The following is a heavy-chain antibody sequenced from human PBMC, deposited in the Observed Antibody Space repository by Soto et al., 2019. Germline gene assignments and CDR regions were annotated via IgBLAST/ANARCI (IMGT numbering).Heavy chain of an antibody. J-gene: IGHJ6*02. CDR2: ISGSGGST. D-gene: IGHD3-10*01. Sequence: GGSLRLSCAASGFTFSSYAMSWVRQAPGKGLEWVSAISGSGGSTYYADSVKGRFTISRDNSKNTLYLQMNSLRAEDTAVYYCAKTLGYGSGIRSYYYGMDVWGQGTTVTVSS. CDR3: AKTLGYGSGIRSYYYGMDV. CDR1: GFTFSSYA. V-gene: IGHV3-23*01.